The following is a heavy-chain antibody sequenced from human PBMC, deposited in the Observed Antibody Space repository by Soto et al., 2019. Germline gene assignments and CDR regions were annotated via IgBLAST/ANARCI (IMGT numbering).Heavy chain of an antibody. V-gene: IGHV1-2*02. D-gene: IGHD3-3*01. CDR1: GYTFTGYY. CDR2: IHPNLGGT. J-gene: IGHJ6*02. CDR3: ARCRKSCWTGSPMDDYGMDV. Sequence: ASVKVSCKASGYTFTGYYIHWVRQAPGQGLEWMGWIHPNLGGTDHAQKFQGRVTLTRDTSVNTAYMELSNLKSDDTAIYYCARCRKSCWTGSPMDDYGMDVWGQGTTVTVSS.